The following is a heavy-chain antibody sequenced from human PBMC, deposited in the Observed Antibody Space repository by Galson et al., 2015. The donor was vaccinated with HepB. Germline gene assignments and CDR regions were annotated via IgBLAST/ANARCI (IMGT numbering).Heavy chain of an antibody. J-gene: IGHJ4*02. Sequence: SGAEVKKPGESLRISCKGSGYSFISHWISWVRQMPGRGLEWMGRIDPSDSYTNYSPSFQGPVTFPADKSITTAYLQWSSLKASDTAMYYCARHVQNGYNYLPGDYWGQGTLVTVSS. D-gene: IGHD5-24*01. CDR2: IDPSDSYT. CDR3: ARHVQNGYNYLPGDY. CDR1: GYSFISHW. V-gene: IGHV5-10-1*01.